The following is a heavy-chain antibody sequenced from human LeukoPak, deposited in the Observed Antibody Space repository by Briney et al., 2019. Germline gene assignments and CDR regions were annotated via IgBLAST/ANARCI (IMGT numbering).Heavy chain of an antibody. CDR1: GGSISSYY. CDR3: ARGMSTTGTTV. CDR2: VYYSGST. J-gene: IGHJ4*02. D-gene: IGHD1-1*01. Sequence: SETLSLTCTVSGGSISSYYWSWIRQPPGKGLEWIGYVYYSGSTNYNPSLKSRVTMSLDTSKKQFSLKLSSVTAADTAVYYCARGMSTTGTTVWGQGTLVTVSS. V-gene: IGHV4-59*01.